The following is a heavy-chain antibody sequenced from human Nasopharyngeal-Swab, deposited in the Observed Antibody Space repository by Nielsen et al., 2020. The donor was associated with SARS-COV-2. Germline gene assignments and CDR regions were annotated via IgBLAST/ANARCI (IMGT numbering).Heavy chain of an antibody. D-gene: IGHD2-2*01. V-gene: IGHV1-69*17. CDR2: IIPIFGIA. J-gene: IGHJ5*02. Sequence: WVRQAPGQGLEWMGGIIPIFGIANYAQKFQGRVTITADKSTSTAYMELSSLRSEDTAVYYCASSHCSSTSCYHWFDPWGQGTRVTVSS. CDR3: ASSHCSSTSCYHWFDP.